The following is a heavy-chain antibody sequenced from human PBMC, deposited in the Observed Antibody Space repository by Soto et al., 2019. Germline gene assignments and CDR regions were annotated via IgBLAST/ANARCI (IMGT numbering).Heavy chain of an antibody. V-gene: IGHV3-23*01. CDR1: GFTFSSYA. J-gene: IGHJ5*02. Sequence: GSLRLSCAGSGFTFSSYAMSWVRQAPGKGLEWVSAISGSGGSTYYADSVKGRFTISRDNSKNTLYLQMNSLRAEDTAVYYCAKDRGIAAAALSFGPWGQGTLVTVSS. D-gene: IGHD6-13*01. CDR3: AKDRGIAAAALSFGP. CDR2: ISGSGGST.